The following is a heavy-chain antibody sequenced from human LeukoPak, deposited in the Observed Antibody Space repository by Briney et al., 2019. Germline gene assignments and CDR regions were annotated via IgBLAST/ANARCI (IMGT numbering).Heavy chain of an antibody. D-gene: IGHD2-2*01. CDR1: GGSLSGYY. V-gene: IGHV4-34*01. CDR3: ARRDTYQLLNFDY. Sequence: SETLSLTCAVYGGSLSGYYWSWIRQPTGKGLEWIGEINHSGSTNYNPSLKSRVTISVDTSKNQFSLKLSSVTAADTAVYYCARRDTYQLLNFDYWGQGTLVTVSS. CDR2: INHSGST. J-gene: IGHJ4*02.